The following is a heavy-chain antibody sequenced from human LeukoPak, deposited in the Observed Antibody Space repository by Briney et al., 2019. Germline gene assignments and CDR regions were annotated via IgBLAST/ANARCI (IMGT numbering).Heavy chain of an antibody. J-gene: IGHJ4*02. CDR1: GYTFPSYF. Sequence: VASVKVSCRASGYTFPSYFMHWVRQAPGQGLEWMGIINPTGGSTTYAQKFQGRVTTTRDTSTSTVYMELSSLRSDDTAVYYCARAGLAQYYDYVWGSYRGIDYWGQGTLVTVSS. CDR3: ARAGLAQYYDYVWGSYRGIDY. CDR2: INPTGGST. D-gene: IGHD3-16*02. V-gene: IGHV1-46*01.